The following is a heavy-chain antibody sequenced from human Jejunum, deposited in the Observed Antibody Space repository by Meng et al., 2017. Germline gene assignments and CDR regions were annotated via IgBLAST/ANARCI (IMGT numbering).Heavy chain of an antibody. Sequence: QVQLGESGGGVVQPGKSLRLSCTASGFNFINYGMHWVRQAPGKGLEWVAVIWHDGSKVFYADSVRGRFTISRDNSHNTVDLQMNSVRVDDTAVYFCLRGRDYWGQGTLVTVSS. CDR3: LRGRDY. J-gene: IGHJ4*02. CDR1: GFNFINYG. CDR2: IWHDGSKV. D-gene: IGHD3-10*01. V-gene: IGHV3-33*01.